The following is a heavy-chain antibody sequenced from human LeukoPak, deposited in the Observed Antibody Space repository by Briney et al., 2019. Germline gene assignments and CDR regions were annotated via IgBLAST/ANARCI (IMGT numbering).Heavy chain of an antibody. CDR3: ARDHSSGWYLGWFDP. V-gene: IGHV3-48*01. Sequence: AGGSLRLSCAASGFTFSSYSMNWVRQAPGKGLEWVSYISSSSSTIYYADSVKGRFTISRDNDKNSLYLQMNSLRAEDTAVYYCARDHSSGWYLGWFDPWGQGTMVTVSS. CDR2: ISSSSSTI. CDR1: GFTFSSYS. D-gene: IGHD6-19*01. J-gene: IGHJ5*02.